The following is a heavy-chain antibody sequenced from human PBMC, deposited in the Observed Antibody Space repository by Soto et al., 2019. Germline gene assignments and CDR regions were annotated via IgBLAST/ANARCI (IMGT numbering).Heavy chain of an antibody. J-gene: IGHJ4*02. CDR1: GGTFSSYA. Sequence: QVQLVQSGAEVKKPGSSVKVSCKASGGTFSSYAISWVRQAPGQGLEWMGGIIPIFGTANYAQKFQGRVSITADDSTHTAYMELSSLRSEDTAVYYCARDGDSYGYEILDYWGQGTLVTVSS. D-gene: IGHD5-18*01. CDR3: ARDGDSYGYEILDY. V-gene: IGHV1-69*12. CDR2: IIPIFGTA.